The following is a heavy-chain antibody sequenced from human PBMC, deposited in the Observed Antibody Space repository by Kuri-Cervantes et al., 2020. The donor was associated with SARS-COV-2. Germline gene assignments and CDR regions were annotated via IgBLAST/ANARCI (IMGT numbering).Heavy chain of an antibody. D-gene: IGHD1-20*01. CDR2: IILIFGTA. V-gene: IGHV1-69*05. CDR3: ASITGTTEWFDP. J-gene: IGHJ5*02. CDR1: GGTFSSYA. Sequence: SVKVSCKASGGTFSSYAISWVRQAPGQGLEWMGGIILIFGTANYAQKFQGRVTITTDESTSTAYMELSSLRSEDTAVYYCASITGTTEWFDPWGQGTLVTVSS.